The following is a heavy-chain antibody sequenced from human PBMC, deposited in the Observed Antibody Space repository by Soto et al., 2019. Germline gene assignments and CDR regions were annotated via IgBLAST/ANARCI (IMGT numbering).Heavy chain of an antibody. CDR3: AREEPAISPKSYYYYYGMDV. CDR1: GYTFTSYG. J-gene: IGHJ6*02. CDR2: ISAYNGNT. D-gene: IGHD3-3*01. V-gene: IGHV1-18*01. Sequence: GASVKVSYKASGYTFTSYGISWVRQAPGQGLEWMGWISAYNGNTNYAQKLQGRVTMTTDTSTSTAYMELRSLRSDDTAVYYCAREEPAISPKSYYYYYGMDVWGQGTTVTVSS.